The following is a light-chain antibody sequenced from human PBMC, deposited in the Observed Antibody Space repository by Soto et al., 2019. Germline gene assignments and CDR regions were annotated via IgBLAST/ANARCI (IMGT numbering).Light chain of an antibody. V-gene: IGLV3-21*04. CDR3: QVWDSSSDHGV. CDR2: YDS. J-gene: IGLJ1*01. Sequence: SYELTQPPSVSVAPGKTARITCGGNNIGSKSVHWYQQKPGQAPVLVIYYDSDRPLGIPERFSGSNSGNTATLTISRVEAQAEADYYRQVWDSSSDHGVFGTGTKLTVL. CDR1: NIGSKS.